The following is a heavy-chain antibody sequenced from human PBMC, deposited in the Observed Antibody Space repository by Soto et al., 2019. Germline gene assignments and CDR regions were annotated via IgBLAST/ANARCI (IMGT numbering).Heavy chain of an antibody. D-gene: IGHD3-10*01. Sequence: PSETLSLTCTVSGGSISTYHWSWIRQPPGKGLEWIGYVYYTGSTNYNPSLKSRVTISVDTSNNQTSLKLTSVTAADTAVYYCARDTYLYYGSGSYLYYFDYWGQGTLVTVSS. CDR3: ARDTYLYYGSGSYLYYFDY. CDR1: GGSISTYH. V-gene: IGHV4-59*01. CDR2: VYYTGST. J-gene: IGHJ4*02.